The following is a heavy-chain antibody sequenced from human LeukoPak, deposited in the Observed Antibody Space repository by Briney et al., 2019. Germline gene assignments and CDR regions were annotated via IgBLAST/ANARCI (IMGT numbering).Heavy chain of an antibody. J-gene: IGHJ4*02. D-gene: IGHD4-23*01. CDR2: IYTSGST. CDR1: GGSISSGSYY. CDR3: ARGLTVVTPPDY. V-gene: IGHV4-61*02. Sequence: PSETLSLTCTVSGGSISSGSYYWSWIRQPAGKGLEWIGRIYTSGSTNYNPSLKSRVTISVDTSKSQFSLKLSSVTAADTAVYYCARGLTVVTPPDYWGQGTLVTVSS.